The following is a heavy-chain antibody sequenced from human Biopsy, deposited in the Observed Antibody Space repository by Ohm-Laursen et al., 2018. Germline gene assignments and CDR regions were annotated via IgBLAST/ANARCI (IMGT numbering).Heavy chain of an antibody. V-gene: IGHV4-59*11. CDR1: GGSFTGHD. D-gene: IGHD4-23*01. CDR2: ISYTGYT. J-gene: IGHJ4*02. Sequence: GTLSLTCTVSGGSFTGHDWSWIRQPPGKGLEWIGHISYTGYTSYNASLKSRVTISVDTSRNHFSLRLSSLTAADTAVYYCARGSNDFGGLYFHRWGQGTLLTVSS. CDR3: ARGSNDFGGLYFHR.